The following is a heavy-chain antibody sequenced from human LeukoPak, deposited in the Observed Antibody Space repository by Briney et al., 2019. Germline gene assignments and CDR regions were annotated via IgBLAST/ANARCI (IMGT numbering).Heavy chain of an antibody. V-gene: IGHV3-23*01. CDR1: VLTFNNYA. D-gene: IGHD2-15*01. CDR3: AKSLCSGGSCYSSDY. J-gene: IGHJ4*02. CDR2: ITRSGVTT. Sequence: PGGSLRLSCAASVLTFNNYAMNWVRQAPGKGLEWVSTITRSGVTTYYADSVKGRFTISRDNSKNTLYLQMNSLRAEDTAVYFCAKSLCSGGSCYSSDYWGQGTLVTVSS.